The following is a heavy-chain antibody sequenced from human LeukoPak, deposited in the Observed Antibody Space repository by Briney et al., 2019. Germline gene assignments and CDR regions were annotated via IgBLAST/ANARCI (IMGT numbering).Heavy chain of an antibody. J-gene: IGHJ4*02. CDR1: GGTFSSYA. D-gene: IGHD3-16*02. V-gene: IGHV1-69*06. Sequence: SVKVSCKASGGTFSSYAISWVRQAPGQGLEWMGGIIPIFGTANYAQKFQGRVTITADKSTSTAYMELSSLRSEDTAVYYCARDRSLGELSLSSYFDYWGQGTLVTVSS. CDR2: IIPIFGTA. CDR3: ARDRSLGELSLSSYFDY.